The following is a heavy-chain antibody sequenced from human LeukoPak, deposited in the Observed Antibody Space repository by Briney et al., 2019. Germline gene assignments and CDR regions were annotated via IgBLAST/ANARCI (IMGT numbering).Heavy chain of an antibody. V-gene: IGHV4-34*01. CDR3: ARHPTKYVWGSYRTNWFDP. CDR1: GGSFSGYY. J-gene: IGHJ5*02. D-gene: IGHD3-16*02. Sequence: PSETLSLTCAVYGGSFSGYYWSWIRQPPGKGLEWIGEINHSGSTNYNPSLKSRVTISVDTSKNQFSLKLSSVTAADTAVYYCARHPTKYVWGSYRTNWFDPWGQGTLVTVSS. CDR2: INHSGST.